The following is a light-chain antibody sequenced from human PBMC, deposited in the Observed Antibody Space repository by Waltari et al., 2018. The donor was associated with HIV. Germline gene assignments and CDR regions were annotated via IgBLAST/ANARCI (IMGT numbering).Light chain of an antibody. J-gene: IGLJ1*01. V-gene: IGLV3-25*03. CDR2: KDN. CDR1: ALPKQY. CDR3: QSADSSGTYPDV. Sequence: SYELTQPPSVSVSPGQTARITCSGDALPKQYAYWYQQKPGQAPVLVIYKDNERPSGIPDRFSGSSSGTTVTLTISGVQTEDDADYYCQSADSSGTYPDVFGTGTKVTVL.